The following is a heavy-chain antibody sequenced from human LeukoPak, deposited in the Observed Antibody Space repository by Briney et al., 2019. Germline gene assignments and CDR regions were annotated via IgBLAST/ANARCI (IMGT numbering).Heavy chain of an antibody. Sequence: GGSLRLSCAASGFTFSSYSMNWVRQAPGKGLEWVSYISSSTTTIYYADSVKGRFTISRDNAKNSLYLQMNSLRAEDTAVYYCAKSSSSYYDTSGYLDYWGQGTLVTVSS. CDR2: ISSSTTTI. D-gene: IGHD3-22*01. J-gene: IGHJ4*02. V-gene: IGHV3-48*01. CDR3: AKSSSSYYDTSGYLDY. CDR1: GFTFSSYS.